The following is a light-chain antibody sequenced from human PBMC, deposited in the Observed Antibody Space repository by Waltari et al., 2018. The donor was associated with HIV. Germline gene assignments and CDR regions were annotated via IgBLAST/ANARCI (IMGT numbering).Light chain of an antibody. CDR2: RDN. V-gene: IGLV1-47*01. CDR3: STWDDSLKDVL. Sequence: QSALTQPPSASGTPGQRVTISCSGSSSNVGRNAVYWYQKFPGSAPQLVIYRDNQRPPGVSDRFSGSKPGAAASLAISGLRSEDEADFYCSTWDDSLKDVLFGGGTKLTVL. CDR1: SSNVGRNA. J-gene: IGLJ2*01.